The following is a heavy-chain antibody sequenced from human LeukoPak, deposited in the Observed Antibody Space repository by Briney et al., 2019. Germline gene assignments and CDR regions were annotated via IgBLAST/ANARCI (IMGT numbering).Heavy chain of an antibody. J-gene: IGHJ4*02. Sequence: SETLSLTCTVSGGSISSYYWSWIRQPAGKGLEWIGSIYYSGSTYYSPSLKSRVTISVDTSKNQFSLKLRSVTAADTAVYYCATGDVVVPTAAQRPLDYWGQGTRVTVSS. CDR3: ATGDVVVPTAAQRPLDY. CDR1: GGSISSYY. CDR2: IYYSGST. D-gene: IGHD2-2*01. V-gene: IGHV4-59*05.